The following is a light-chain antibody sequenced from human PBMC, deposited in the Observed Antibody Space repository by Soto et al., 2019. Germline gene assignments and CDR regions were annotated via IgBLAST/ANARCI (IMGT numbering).Light chain of an antibody. V-gene: IGLV2-14*01. CDR2: DVS. J-gene: IGLJ2*01. CDR1: SSDVGGYNY. CDR3: SSYTRSSTRVV. Sequence: QSALTQPASLSGSPGQSMTISCAGTSSDVGGYNYVSWYQQHPGKAPKLMIYDVSNRPSGVSNRFSGSKSGNTASLTISGLQPEDEADYYCSSYTRSSTRVVFGGGTQLTVL.